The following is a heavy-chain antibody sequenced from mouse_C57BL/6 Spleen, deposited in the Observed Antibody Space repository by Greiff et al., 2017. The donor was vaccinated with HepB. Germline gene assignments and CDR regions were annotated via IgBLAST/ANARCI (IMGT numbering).Heavy chain of an antibody. CDR3: AREGGIGNYWYFDV. CDR1: GFTFSDYY. Sequence: EVQLVESEGGLVQPGSSMKLSCTASGFTFSDYYMAWVRQVPEKGLEWVANINYDGSSTYYLDSLKSRFIISRDNAKNILYLQMSSLKSEDTATYYCAREGGIGNYWYFDVWGTGTTVTVSS. D-gene: IGHD2-14*01. J-gene: IGHJ1*03. CDR2: INYDGSST. V-gene: IGHV5-16*01.